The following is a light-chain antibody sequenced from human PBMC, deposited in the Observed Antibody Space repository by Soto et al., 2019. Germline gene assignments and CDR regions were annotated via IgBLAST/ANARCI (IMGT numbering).Light chain of an antibody. Sequence: DIQMTQSPSTVSAYEGDSVTITCRASQSISRWLAWYQQKPGKAPKLLIYKASNLESGVPSRFSARGSGTEFTLSISSLQPDDFATYYCQQYSSYWTFGQRTMVDI. V-gene: IGKV1-5*03. CDR3: QQYSSYWT. CDR1: QSISRW. CDR2: KAS. J-gene: IGKJ1*01.